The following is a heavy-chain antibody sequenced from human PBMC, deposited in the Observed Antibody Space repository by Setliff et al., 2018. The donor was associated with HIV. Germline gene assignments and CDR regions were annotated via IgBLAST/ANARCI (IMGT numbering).Heavy chain of an antibody. D-gene: IGHD3-10*01. Sequence: ASVKVSCKASGHTFTNVDIHWLRRATGQGLEWMGWMNPNTGVSGYALKSQARVTMTRDTSIGTAYMELSSLTSEDTAVYYCARGKGVRGVIITGGLDVWGKGTTVTVSS. J-gene: IGHJ6*04. CDR2: MNPNTGVS. V-gene: IGHV1-8*01. CDR3: ARGKGVRGVIITGGLDV. CDR1: GHTFTNVD.